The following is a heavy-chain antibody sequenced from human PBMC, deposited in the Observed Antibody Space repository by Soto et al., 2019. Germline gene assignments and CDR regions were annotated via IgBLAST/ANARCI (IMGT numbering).Heavy chain of an antibody. V-gene: IGHV1-46*01. CDR2: VNPSGGNT. D-gene: IGHD2-21*02. CDR3: ARGGHVVVVTAALDF. Sequence: QVQLVQSGAEVKKPGASVKVSCKASGDTFTDYYIHWVRQAPGQGLEWMGAVNPSGGNTTYAKHVLGRMNVTRDTSNSTLYMELTSLTSADTAVYYCARGGHVVVVTAALDFWGQGTLVTVSS. J-gene: IGHJ4*02. CDR1: GDTFTDYY.